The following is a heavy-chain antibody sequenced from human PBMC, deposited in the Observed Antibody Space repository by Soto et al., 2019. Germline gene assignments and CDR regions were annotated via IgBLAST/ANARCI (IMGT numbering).Heavy chain of an antibody. D-gene: IGHD2-15*01. V-gene: IGHV3-23*01. CDR3: AKTAGDCTGGSCYSQGFHI. Sequence: EVQLLESGGGLVQPGGSLRLSCAASGFTFSSYAMSWVRQAPGKGLEWVSTISGSGDRTYYADSVKGRFNISRDNSKNTLYVEMNSLRAEDTAVYYCAKTAGDCTGGSCYSQGFHIWGQGTVVTVSS. J-gene: IGHJ3*02. CDR1: GFTFSSYA. CDR2: ISGSGDRT.